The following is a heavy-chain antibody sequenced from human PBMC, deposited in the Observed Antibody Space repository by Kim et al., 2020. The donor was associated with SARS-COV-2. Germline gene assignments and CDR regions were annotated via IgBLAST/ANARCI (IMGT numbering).Heavy chain of an antibody. CDR3: AHSRATTGNWFDP. Sequence: YSTSLKTRLTISKDTSKNQVVLTMTSMDPVDTATYYCAHSRATTGNWFDPWGQGTLVTVSS. J-gene: IGHJ5*02. D-gene: IGHD4-17*01. V-gene: IGHV2-70*12.